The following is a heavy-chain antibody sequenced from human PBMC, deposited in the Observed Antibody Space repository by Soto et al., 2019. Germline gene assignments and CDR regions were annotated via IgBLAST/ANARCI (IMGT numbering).Heavy chain of an antibody. CDR3: ARAVGYCISTSCYEFDFAGSPRSRFNGMDV. CDR1: GGSISSSNW. D-gene: IGHD2-2*01. CDR2: IYHSGST. Sequence: PSETLSLTCAVPGGSISSSNWWSWVRQPPGKGLEWIGEIYHSGSTNYNPSLKSRVTISVDKSKNQFSLKLSSVTAADTAVYYCARAVGYCISTSCYEFDFAGSPRSRFNGMDVWGQGTTVTVSS. V-gene: IGHV4-4*02. J-gene: IGHJ6*02.